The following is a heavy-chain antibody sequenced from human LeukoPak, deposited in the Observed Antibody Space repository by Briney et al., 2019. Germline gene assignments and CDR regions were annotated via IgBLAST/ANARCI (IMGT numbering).Heavy chain of an antibody. CDR3: AKAPLGRCTGAICYCFDY. D-gene: IGHD2-15*01. J-gene: IGHJ4*02. Sequence: GGSLRLSCAASGFIFSSYEMNWVRQAPGKGLEWISYISTSSKTIYYADSVKGRFTISRDNSKNTLYLQMNSLRAEDAAVYCAKAPLGRCTGAICYCFDYWGQGTLVTVSS. CDR1: GFIFSSYE. V-gene: IGHV3-48*03. CDR2: ISTSSKTI.